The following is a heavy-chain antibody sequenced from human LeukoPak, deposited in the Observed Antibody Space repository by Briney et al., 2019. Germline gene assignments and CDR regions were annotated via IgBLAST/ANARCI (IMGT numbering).Heavy chain of an antibody. Sequence: SETLSLTCTVSGGSISSSSYHWGWIRQPPGKGLEWIGSIYYSGSTYYNPSLKSRVTISVDTSKNQFSLKLSSVTAADTAVYYCARDGYCSGGSCPDYWGQGTLVTVSS. CDR3: ARDGYCSGGSCPDY. CDR1: GGSISSSSYH. V-gene: IGHV4-39*07. D-gene: IGHD2-15*01. CDR2: IYYSGST. J-gene: IGHJ4*02.